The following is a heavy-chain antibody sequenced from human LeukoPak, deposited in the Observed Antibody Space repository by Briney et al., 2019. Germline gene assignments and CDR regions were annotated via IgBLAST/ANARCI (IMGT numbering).Heavy chain of an antibody. CDR2: ISSSSYI. V-gene: IGHV3-21*01. CDR1: GFTFSSYS. D-gene: IGHD5-12*01. Sequence: GGSLRLSCAASGFTFSSYSMNWVRQAPGKGLEWVSSISSSSYIYYADSVKGRFTISRDNAKNSLYLQMNSLRAEDTAVYYCARELPRSGYAFDYWGQGTLVTVSS. CDR3: ARELPRSGYAFDY. J-gene: IGHJ4*02.